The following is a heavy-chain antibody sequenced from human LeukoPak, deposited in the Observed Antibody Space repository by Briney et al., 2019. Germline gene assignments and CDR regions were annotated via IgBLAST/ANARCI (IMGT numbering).Heavy chain of an antibody. Sequence: PGGSLRLSCAASGFTFSSFTIHWVRQAPGKGLEWVAVISYDANNKYYADSVKGRFTISRDNSKNTLYLQMNSLRAEDTAVYYCAKDHRAYCGGDCVDFDYWGQGTLVTVSS. CDR3: AKDHRAYCGGDCVDFDY. CDR1: GFTFSSFT. D-gene: IGHD2-21*02. J-gene: IGHJ4*02. CDR2: ISYDANNK. V-gene: IGHV3-30*04.